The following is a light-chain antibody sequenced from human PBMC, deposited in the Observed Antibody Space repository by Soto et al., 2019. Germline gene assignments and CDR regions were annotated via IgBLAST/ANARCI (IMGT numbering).Light chain of an antibody. CDR2: KAS. CDR3: QQYYSYPAIT. V-gene: IGKV1-5*03. Sequence: DIQMSQSPSTLSASVGDRGTMTCWSSQSINSWLDWYQQKPGKAPKLLIYKASSLENGVPSRFSGSGSGTDFTLTISCLQSEDFATYYCQQYYSYPAITFGQGTRLEI. J-gene: IGKJ5*01. CDR1: QSINSW.